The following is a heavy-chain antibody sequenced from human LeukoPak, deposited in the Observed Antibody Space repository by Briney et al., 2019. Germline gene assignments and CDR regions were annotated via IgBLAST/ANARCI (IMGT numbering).Heavy chain of an antibody. Sequence: TGGSLRLSCAASGFTFSSFSMNWVRHAPGKGLEWVSSISSSSSYIYYADSVRGRFTISRGNAKNSLYLQMNSLRAEDTAVYYCARGYGSGSYSSDYWGQGTLVTVPS. CDR2: ISSSSSYI. CDR1: GFTFSSFS. V-gene: IGHV3-21*01. CDR3: ARGYGSGSYSSDY. J-gene: IGHJ4*02. D-gene: IGHD3-10*01.